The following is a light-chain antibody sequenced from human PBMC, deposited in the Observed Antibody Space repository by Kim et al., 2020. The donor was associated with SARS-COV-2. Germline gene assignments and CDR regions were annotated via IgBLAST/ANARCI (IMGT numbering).Light chain of an antibody. CDR3: QQSNDWPPLT. V-gene: IGKV3-15*01. CDR2: DAT. CDR1: QTINNK. Sequence: VSPRERSTPSCRASQTINNKLVWYQQKPGQAPRLLIYDATTRATGVPARFIGSGSETDFTLTISSLQSEDFACYYCQQSNDWPPLTFGQGTKLEI. J-gene: IGKJ1*01.